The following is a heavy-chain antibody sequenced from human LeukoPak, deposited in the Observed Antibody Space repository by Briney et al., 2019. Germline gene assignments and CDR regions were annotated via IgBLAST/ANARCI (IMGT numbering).Heavy chain of an antibody. Sequence: GGSLRLSCAASGFSFSSYWMNWVRQVPGKGLVWVSAISDSGNTYHADSVKGRFTISRDSSKNTLFLQMNRLRPEDAAVYYCAKAPVTTCRGAYCYPFDYWGQGTLVTVSS. V-gene: IGHV3-23*01. J-gene: IGHJ4*02. CDR1: GFSFSSYW. CDR2: ISDSGNT. D-gene: IGHD2-21*01. CDR3: AKAPVTTCRGAYCYPFDY.